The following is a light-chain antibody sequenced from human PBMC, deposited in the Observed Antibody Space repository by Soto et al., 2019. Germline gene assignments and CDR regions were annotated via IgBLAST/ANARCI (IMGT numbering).Light chain of an antibody. CDR3: SSYTSSSTPLV. Sequence: QSVLTQPASVSGSPGQSITISCTGTSSDVGGYNYVSWYQQHPGKAPKLMIYDVTNRPSGVSNRFSGSKSGNTASLTISGLPAEDEADYYCSSYTSSSTPLVLGGGTKVTVL. V-gene: IGLV2-14*01. J-gene: IGLJ3*02. CDR1: SSDVGGYNY. CDR2: DVT.